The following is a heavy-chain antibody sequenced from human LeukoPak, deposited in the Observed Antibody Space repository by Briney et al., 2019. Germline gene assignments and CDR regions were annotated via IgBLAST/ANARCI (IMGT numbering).Heavy chain of an antibody. CDR2: TNHSGST. V-gene: IGHV4-34*01. CDR1: GGSFSGYN. Sequence: SETLSLTCAVYGGSFSGYNWNWIRQPPGKGLEWIGQTNHSGSTNYNPSLKSRVTISVDTSQNQFSLRLSSVTAADTAVYYCARSLKIVVITPYFDYWGQGTLVTVSS. D-gene: IGHD3-22*01. J-gene: IGHJ4*02. CDR3: ARSLKIVVITPYFDY.